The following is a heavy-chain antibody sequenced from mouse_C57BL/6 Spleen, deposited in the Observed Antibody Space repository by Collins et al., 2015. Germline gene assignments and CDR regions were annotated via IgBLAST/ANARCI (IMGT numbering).Heavy chain of an antibody. Sequence: QVQLQQSGPELVKPGASVKISCKASGYAFSSSWMNWVKQRPGKGLEWIGRIYPGDGDTNYNGKFKGKATLTADKSSSTAYMQLSSLTSEDSAVYFCARGDFDYWGQGTTPTVSS. CDR2: IYPGDGDT. CDR3: ARGDFDY. CDR1: GYAFSSSW. J-gene: IGHJ2*01. V-gene: IGHV1-82*01.